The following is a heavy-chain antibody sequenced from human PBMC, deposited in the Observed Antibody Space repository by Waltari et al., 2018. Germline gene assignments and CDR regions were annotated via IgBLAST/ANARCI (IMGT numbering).Heavy chain of an antibody. CDR3: ARQGVEMATDFDY. V-gene: IGHV1-69*14. J-gene: IGHJ4*02. Sequence: QVQLVQSGAEVKRPGSPVKVSCKALGATSSSYGISWVRKAPGRGLEWLGGSIPIFGTTNYAQKFQGRVTITADKSTSTAYMELSSLGSEDRAVYYCARQGVEMATDFDYWGQGTLVTVSS. CDR2: SIPIFGTT. D-gene: IGHD5-12*01. CDR1: GATSSSYG.